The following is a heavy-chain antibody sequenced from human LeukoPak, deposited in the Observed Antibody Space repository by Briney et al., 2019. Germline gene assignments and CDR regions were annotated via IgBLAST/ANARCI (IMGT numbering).Heavy chain of an antibody. CDR1: EFTFSSYA. Sequence: GSLRLSCAASEFTFSSYAMSWVRQAPGKGLEWVSAISGVGDRTYYADSVKGRFTISRDNSKNTLYLQVNSLRAEDTAVYYCAKPYSSSWYYFDYWGQGTLVSASS. V-gene: IGHV3-23*01. CDR2: ISGVGDRT. CDR3: AKPYSSSWYYFDY. D-gene: IGHD6-13*01. J-gene: IGHJ4*02.